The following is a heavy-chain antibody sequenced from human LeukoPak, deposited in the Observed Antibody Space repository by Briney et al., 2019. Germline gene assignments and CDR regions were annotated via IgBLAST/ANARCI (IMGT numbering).Heavy chain of an antibody. J-gene: IGHJ4*02. Sequence: GGSLRLSCAASGFIVSSDYISWVRQTPGKGLEWVSVIYSGGSAFYADSVKGRFTISRDNSKNTVYLQMNSLRAEDTAVYYCASGGKYCTGGACYGDWGQGTLVTVSS. CDR1: GFIVSSDY. CDR2: IYSGGSA. V-gene: IGHV3-53*01. CDR3: ASGGKYCTGGACYGD. D-gene: IGHD2-8*02.